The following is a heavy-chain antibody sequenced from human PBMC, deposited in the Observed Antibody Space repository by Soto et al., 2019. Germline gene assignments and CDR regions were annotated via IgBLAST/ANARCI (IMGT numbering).Heavy chain of an antibody. CDR1: GGSVSSGSYY. Sequence: KPSETLSLTCTVSGGSVSSGSYYWSWIRQPPGKGLEWIGYIYYSGSTNYNPSLKSRVTISVDTSKNQFSLKLSSVTAADTAVYYCARNYGEFDYWGQGTLVTV. V-gene: IGHV4-61*01. D-gene: IGHD4-17*01. CDR2: IYYSGST. J-gene: IGHJ4*02. CDR3: ARNYGEFDY.